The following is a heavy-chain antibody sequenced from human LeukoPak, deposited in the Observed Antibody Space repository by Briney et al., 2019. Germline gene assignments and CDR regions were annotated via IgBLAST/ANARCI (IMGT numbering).Heavy chain of an antibody. CDR3: ARDRPRKWCGESPGLHAFDI. CDR1: GGSISSSSYY. CDR2: IYYSGST. D-gene: IGHD3-10*01. Sequence: SETLSLTCTVSGGSISSSSYYWGWIRQPPGKGLEWIGRIYYSGSTYYNPSLKSRVTISVDTSKNQFSLKLSSVTAADTAVYYCARDRPRKWCGESPGLHAFDIWGQGTMVTVSS. V-gene: IGHV4-39*07. J-gene: IGHJ3*02.